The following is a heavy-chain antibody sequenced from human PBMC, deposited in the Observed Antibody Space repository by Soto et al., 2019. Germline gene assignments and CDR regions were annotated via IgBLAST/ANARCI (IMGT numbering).Heavy chain of an antibody. V-gene: IGHV3-23*01. D-gene: IGHD3-10*01. J-gene: IGHJ4*02. CDR3: AKDRGYYGSGSYFDY. Sequence: EVHLLESGGGLVQPGGSLRLSCVASGFTFDNYAMNWVRQAPGKGLAWVSGLSGSGGATFYADSVKGRFSISRDNSKNTLYLQMNRLRAEDTATYYCAKDRGYYGSGSYFDYWGQGTLVTVSS. CDR2: LSGSGGAT. CDR1: GFTFDNYA.